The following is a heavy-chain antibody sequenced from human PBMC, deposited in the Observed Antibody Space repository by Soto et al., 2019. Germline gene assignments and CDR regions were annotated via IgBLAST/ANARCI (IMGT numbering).Heavy chain of an antibody. Sequence: QVHLVESGGGVVQPGRSLRLSCAGSGFTFSNFEMHWVRQAPGKGLEWVAVIYHDGSNKYYADSVKGRFTISRDSSKNTLYLQMDSLTVEDTAVYYCAREQRNNLRDYYAMDVWGQGTTVTVSS. CDR2: IYHDGSNK. J-gene: IGHJ6*02. D-gene: IGHD6-25*01. CDR3: AREQRNNLRDYYAMDV. CDR1: GFTFSNFE. V-gene: IGHV3-30*04.